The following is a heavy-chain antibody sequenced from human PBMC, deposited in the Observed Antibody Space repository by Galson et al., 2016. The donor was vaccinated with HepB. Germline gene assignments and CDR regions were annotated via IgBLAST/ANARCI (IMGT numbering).Heavy chain of an antibody. CDR3: ARDFYDSRGYYPDY. CDR1: RDTFSTYA. CDR2: IIPILAIV. Sequence: SCKASRDTFSTYAISWVRQAPGQGLEWMGRIIPILAIVKYAQKFQGRVTISADKSTSTAYMELSSLRSEDTAIYFCARDFYDSRGYYPDYWGLGTLVSVSS. D-gene: IGHD3-22*01. V-gene: IGHV1-69*04. J-gene: IGHJ4*02.